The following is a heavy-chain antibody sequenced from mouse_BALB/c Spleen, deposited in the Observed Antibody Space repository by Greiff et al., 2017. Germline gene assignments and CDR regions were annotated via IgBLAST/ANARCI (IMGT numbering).Heavy chain of an antibody. CDR2: INSNGGST. V-gene: IGHV5-6-3*01. CDR1: GFTFSSYG. CDR3: ARVGNSPFAY. D-gene: IGHD2-1*01. J-gene: IGHJ3*01. Sequence: EVQRVESGGGLVQPGGSLKLSCAASGFTFSSYGMSWVRQTPDKRLELVATINSNGGSTYYPDSVKGRFTISRDNAKNTLYLQMSSLKSEDTAMYYCARVGNSPFAYWGQGTLVTVSA.